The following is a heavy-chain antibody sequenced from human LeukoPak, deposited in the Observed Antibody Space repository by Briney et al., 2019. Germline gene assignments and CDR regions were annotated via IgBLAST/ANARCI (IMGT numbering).Heavy chain of an antibody. CDR2: IFYSGTT. CDR3: ARREGSGLYYFGY. D-gene: IGHD6-19*01. J-gene: IGHJ4*02. Sequence: SETLSLICTVSGGSMSSNCYYWRWIRPPPEKGVEWIGSIFYSGTTYHNPSLKSRVTISVDTSKNRFSLELTSVTAADTAVYYCARREGSGLYYFGYWGQGTLVTVSS. CDR1: GGSMSSNCYY. V-gene: IGHV4-39*01.